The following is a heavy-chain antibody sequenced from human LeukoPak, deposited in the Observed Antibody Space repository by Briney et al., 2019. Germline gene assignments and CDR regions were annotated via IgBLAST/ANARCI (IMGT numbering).Heavy chain of an antibody. CDR1: GGSISSYY. Sequence: SETLSLTCSVSGGSISSYYWSWVRQPPGKGLEWIGYIYYTGSTNYNPSLKSRVTISVDTPKNQFSLKLTSVSAADTTIYYCVRQSRGNSVGFDYWGQGTLVTVSS. V-gene: IGHV4-59*08. J-gene: IGHJ4*02. D-gene: IGHD4-23*01. CDR3: VRQSRGNSVGFDY. CDR2: IYYTGST.